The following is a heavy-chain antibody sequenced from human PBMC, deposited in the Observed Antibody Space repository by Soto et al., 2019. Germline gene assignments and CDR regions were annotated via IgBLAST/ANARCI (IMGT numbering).Heavy chain of an antibody. J-gene: IGHJ4*02. Sequence: PGGSLRLSCAASGFTFSSYGMHWVRQAPGKGLEWVAVISYDGSNKYCADSVKGRFTISRDNSKNTLYLQMNSLRAEDTAVYYCAKDHHIVGASIDYWGQGTLVTVSS. V-gene: IGHV3-30*18. D-gene: IGHD1-26*01. CDR2: ISYDGSNK. CDR3: AKDHHIVGASIDY. CDR1: GFTFSSYG.